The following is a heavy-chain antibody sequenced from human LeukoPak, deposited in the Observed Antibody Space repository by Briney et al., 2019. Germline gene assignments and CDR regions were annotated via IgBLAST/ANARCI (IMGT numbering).Heavy chain of an antibody. V-gene: IGHV3-11*01. CDR1: GFTFSDFY. CDR3: ARLGQDTSMAPSDY. J-gene: IGHJ4*02. Sequence: PGGSLRLSCAASGFTFSDFYMSWIRQAPGKGLEWVSYISSSGSAMYYADSMKGRFIVSRDNAKNSLYLQMNSLRAEDTAMYYCARLGQDTSMAPSDYWGQGTLVTVSS. CDR2: ISSSGSAM. D-gene: IGHD5-18*01.